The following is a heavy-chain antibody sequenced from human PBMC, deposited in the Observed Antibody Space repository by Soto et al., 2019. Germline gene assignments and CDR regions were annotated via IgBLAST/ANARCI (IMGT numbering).Heavy chain of an antibody. CDR2: IWYDGSNK. J-gene: IGHJ6*02. Sequence: QVQLVESGGGVVQPGRSLRLSCAASGFTFSSYGMHWVRQAPGKGLEWMAVIWYDGSNKYYADSVKGRFTISRDNSKNTLYLQMNSLRAEDTAVYYCARGPSYDILTGYYYYGMDVWGQGTTVTVSS. CDR3: ARGPSYDILTGYYYYGMDV. CDR1: GFTFSSYG. V-gene: IGHV3-33*01. D-gene: IGHD3-9*01.